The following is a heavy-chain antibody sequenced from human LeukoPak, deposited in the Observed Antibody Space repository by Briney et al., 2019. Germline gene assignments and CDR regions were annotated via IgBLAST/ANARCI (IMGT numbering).Heavy chain of an antibody. J-gene: IGHJ6*03. CDR3: AAAAGDYYYYMDV. V-gene: IGHV4-59*01. D-gene: IGHD6-13*01. CDR1: GGSISTYY. CDR2: IYDNGST. Sequence: SETLSLTCTVSGGSISTYYWSWIRQPPGKGLEWIGYIYDNGSTNYNPSLRSRVTISVDTSKNQFSLKLSSVTAADTAVYYCAAAAGDYYYYMDVWGKGTTVTVSS.